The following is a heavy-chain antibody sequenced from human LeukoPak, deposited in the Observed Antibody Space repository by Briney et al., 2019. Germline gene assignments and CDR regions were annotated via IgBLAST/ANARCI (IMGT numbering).Heavy chain of an antibody. CDR2: MYHSGST. V-gene: IGHV4-38-2*02. Sequence: SETLSLTCTVSGYSISSGHYWGWIRQPPGKGLEWIGSMYHSGSTYYNPPLKSRVTIPEDTSKNQFSLKLRSVTAADTAVYYCARERSGSEIFARSFDIWGQGTMVTVSS. CDR3: ARERSGSEIFARSFDI. J-gene: IGHJ3*02. CDR1: GYSISSGHY. D-gene: IGHD3-3*01.